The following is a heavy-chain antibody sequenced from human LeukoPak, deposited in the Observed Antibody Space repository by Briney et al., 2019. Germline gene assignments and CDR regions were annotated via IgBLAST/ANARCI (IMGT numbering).Heavy chain of an antibody. CDR1: GYSISSGYY. D-gene: IGHD6-19*01. Sequence: PSETLSLTCTVSGYSISSGYYWGWIRPPPGKGLEGVGRIYHSGSTYFNPSLKNGLTLSVETSKNQFSLTLSALTDAHTAGYYCARVSGSSGWFDYWGQGTLVTVSS. J-gene: IGHJ4*02. CDR3: ARVSGSSGWFDY. V-gene: IGHV4-38-2*02. CDR2: IYHSGST.